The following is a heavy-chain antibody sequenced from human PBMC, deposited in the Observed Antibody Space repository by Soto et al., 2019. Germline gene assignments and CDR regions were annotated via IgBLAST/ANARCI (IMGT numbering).Heavy chain of an antibody. CDR1: GYTFTSYD. CDR2: MNPNSGNT. D-gene: IGHD3-10*01. J-gene: IGHJ6*03. V-gene: IGHV1-8*01. CDR3: ARAYNYGSGTPGYYYYMDV. Sequence: ASVKVSCKASGYTFTSYDINWVRQATGQGLEWMGWMNPNSGNTGYAQKFQGRVTMTRNTSISTAYMELSSLRSEDTAVYYCARAYNYGSGTPGYYYYMDVWGKGTTVTVSS.